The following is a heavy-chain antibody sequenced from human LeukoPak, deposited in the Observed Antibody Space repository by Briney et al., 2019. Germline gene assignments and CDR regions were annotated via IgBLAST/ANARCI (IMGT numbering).Heavy chain of an antibody. CDR2: TYYRSKWYN. CDR3: ARDQIGNGDQPGDWFDP. J-gene: IGHJ5*02. D-gene: IGHD4-17*01. Sequence: SQTLSLTCAISGDSVSSNSAAWNWIRQSPSRGLEWLGRTYYRSKWYNDYAVSVKSRITINPDTSKNQFSLQLNSVTPEDTAVYYCARDQIGNGDQPGDWFDPWGQGTLVTVSS. CDR1: GDSVSSNSAA. V-gene: IGHV6-1*01.